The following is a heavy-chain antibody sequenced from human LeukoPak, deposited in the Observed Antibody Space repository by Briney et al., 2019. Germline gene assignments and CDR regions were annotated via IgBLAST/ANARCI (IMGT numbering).Heavy chain of an antibody. V-gene: IGHV3-48*03. CDR1: GFTFSSYE. J-gene: IGHJ4*02. D-gene: IGHD3-3*01. CDR2: ISGRGSTI. CDR3: ARAEIRNAFFFDG. Sequence: PGGALRVSCAASGFTFSSYEMNGVRQAPGKGVEWVSDISGRGSTIYYADSVKGRFTISRDNAKNSLSLQLNSLRAEDTGIYYCARAEIRNAFFFDGWGQGTLVTVSS.